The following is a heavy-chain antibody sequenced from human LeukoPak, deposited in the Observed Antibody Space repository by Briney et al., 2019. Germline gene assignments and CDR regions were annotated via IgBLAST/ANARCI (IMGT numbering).Heavy chain of an antibody. CDR2: INHSGST. D-gene: IGHD6-13*01. V-gene: IGHV4-34*01. CDR1: GFTFSNYA. J-gene: IGHJ4*02. CDR3: ARDGIAAAGTLLFV. Sequence: GSLRLSCAASGFTFSNYAMNWVRQPPGEGLEWIGEINHSGSTNYNPSLKSRITISVDTSKSQVSLKLSSVTAADTAVYYCARDGIAAAGTLLFVWGQGTLVTVSS.